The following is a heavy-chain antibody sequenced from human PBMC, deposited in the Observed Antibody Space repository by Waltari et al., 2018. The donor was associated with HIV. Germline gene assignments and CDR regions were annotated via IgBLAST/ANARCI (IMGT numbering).Heavy chain of an antibody. V-gene: IGHV4-4*02. CDR1: GGSISSYNW. CDR3: ARAVSGGHGSSWLDP. D-gene: IGHD2-15*01. Sequence: QVQLQESGPGLVKPSETLSLTCAVSGGSISSYNWWSWVRQPPVNGLEWLGEMYHSGSPNYHAALKSRVTISVGKSKNQFSLKLNSVTAADTAIYYCARAVSGGHGSSWLDPWGQGILVTVSS. CDR2: MYHSGSP. J-gene: IGHJ5*02.